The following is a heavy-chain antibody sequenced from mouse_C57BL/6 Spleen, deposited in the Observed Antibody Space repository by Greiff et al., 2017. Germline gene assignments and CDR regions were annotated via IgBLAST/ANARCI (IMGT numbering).Heavy chain of an antibody. J-gene: IGHJ1*03. D-gene: IGHD1-1*01. CDR3: ASVNYYGSSFPYFDV. CDR1: GYTFTSYW. V-gene: IGHV1-52*01. Sequence: VQLQQSGAELVRPGSSVKLSCKASGYTFTSYWMHWVKQRPIQGLEWIGNIDPSDSETHYNQKFKDKATLTVDKSSSTAYMQLSSLTSEDSAVYYCASVNYYGSSFPYFDVWGTGTTVTVSS. CDR2: IDPSDSET.